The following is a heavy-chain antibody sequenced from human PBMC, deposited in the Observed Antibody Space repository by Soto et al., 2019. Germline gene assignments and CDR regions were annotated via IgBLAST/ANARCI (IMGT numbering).Heavy chain of an antibody. Sequence: QLQLQESGPGLVKPSETLSLTCTVAGGSISSSSYYWGWIRQPPGKGLEWIGSIYYSGSTYYNPSLKSRVNISVDTSKNQFSLKLSSVTAADTAVYYCAIHGDPYSSSWDGIWYFDLWGRGTLVTVAS. D-gene: IGHD6-13*01. CDR2: IYYSGST. J-gene: IGHJ2*01. V-gene: IGHV4-39*01. CDR3: AIHGDPYSSSWDGIWYFDL. CDR1: GGSISSSSYY.